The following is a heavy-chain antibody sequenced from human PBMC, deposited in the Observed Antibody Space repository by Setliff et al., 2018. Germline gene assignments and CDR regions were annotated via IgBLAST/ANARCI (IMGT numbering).Heavy chain of an antibody. CDR2: VRFDGSYK. J-gene: IGHJ4*02. CDR1: GFVFGTYG. D-gene: IGHD6-13*01. CDR3: VKDVVGYSSTWPKRDYFDY. Sequence: GESLKISCAASGFVFGTYGMHWVRQAPGKGLDWVASVRFDGSYKVYADSVRGRFTISRDNSENTLFLQMNSLRAEDTAVYYCVKDVVGYSSTWPKRDYFDYWGQGTLVTVSS. V-gene: IGHV3-30*02.